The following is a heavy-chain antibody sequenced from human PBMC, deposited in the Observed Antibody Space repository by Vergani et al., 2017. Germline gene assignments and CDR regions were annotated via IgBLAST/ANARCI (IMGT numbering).Heavy chain of an antibody. Sequence: QVQLVESGGGVVQPGGSLRLSCAASGFTFSSYGMHWVRQAPGKGLEGVAFIRYDGSNKYYADSVKGRVTNPRDNSKNTLYLQMNRLRAEDTAVYYCAKGFRKKRGWAGAFDYWGQGTLVTVSS. J-gene: IGHJ4*02. V-gene: IGHV3-30*02. CDR1: GFTFSSYG. D-gene: IGHD1-14*01. CDR3: AKGFRKKRGWAGAFDY. CDR2: IRYDGSNK.